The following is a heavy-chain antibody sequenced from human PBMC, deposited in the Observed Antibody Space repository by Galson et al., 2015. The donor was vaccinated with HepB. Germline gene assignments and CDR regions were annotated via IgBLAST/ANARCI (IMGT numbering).Heavy chain of an antibody. Sequence: SLRLSCAASGFTFSSYGMHWVRQAPGKGLEWVAFIRYDGSNKYYADSVKGRFTISRDNSKNTLYLQMNSLRAEDTAVYYCAKDSYGYSSTGSWDYWGQGTLVTVSS. V-gene: IGHV3-30*02. CDR2: IRYDGSNK. J-gene: IGHJ4*02. CDR3: AKDSYGYSSTGSWDY. D-gene: IGHD6-13*01. CDR1: GFTFSSYG.